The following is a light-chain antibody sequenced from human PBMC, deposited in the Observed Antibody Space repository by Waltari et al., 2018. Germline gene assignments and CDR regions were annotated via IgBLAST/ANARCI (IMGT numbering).Light chain of an antibody. Sequence: QPVLRQPPSVPGAPGHRATISCPWNSSNLEAGHDVHWYQHLPGKGPKLLIHGNSARPSGVPFRFAGSKSGTSAYLAITGLQAEDEATYYCQSYDSLSGSMFGGGTKLTVL. V-gene: IGLV1-40*01. CDR3: QSYDSLSGSM. CDR1: SSNLEAGHD. J-gene: IGLJ3*02. CDR2: GNS.